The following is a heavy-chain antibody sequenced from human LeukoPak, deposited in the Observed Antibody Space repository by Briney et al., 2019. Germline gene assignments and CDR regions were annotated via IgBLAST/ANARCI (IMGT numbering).Heavy chain of an antibody. Sequence: ASVKVSCKASGGTFSSYAISWVRQAPGQGLEWMGGIIPIFGTANYAQKFQGRVTITADESTSTAYMELSSLRSEDTAVYYCARDRYSNSGWSDYWGQGTLVTVSS. CDR2: IIPIFGTA. V-gene: IGHV1-69*13. CDR1: GGTFSSYA. D-gene: IGHD4-4*01. CDR3: ARDRYSNSGWSDY. J-gene: IGHJ4*02.